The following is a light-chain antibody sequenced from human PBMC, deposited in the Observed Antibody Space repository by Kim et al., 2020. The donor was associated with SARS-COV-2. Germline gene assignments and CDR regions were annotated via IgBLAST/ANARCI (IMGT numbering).Light chain of an antibody. CDR2: GAS. J-gene: IGKJ1*01. CDR1: QNVSDN. CDR3: QQYDDWPPWT. Sequence: SLGGNATLSCRASQNVSDNLAWYQQKPGQAPSLLIYGASTRATGIPARFSGSGSGTEFTLTISSLQSEDSAVYYCQQYDDWPPWTFGQGTKVEIK. V-gene: IGKV3-15*01.